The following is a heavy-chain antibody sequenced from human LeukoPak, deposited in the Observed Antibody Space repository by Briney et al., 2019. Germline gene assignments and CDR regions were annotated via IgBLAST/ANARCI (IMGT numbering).Heavy chain of an antibody. CDR2: ISYDGSNK. CDR1: GFTFSSYG. CDR3: AKSGIVVVPAAMKDAGYYFDY. D-gene: IGHD2-2*01. V-gene: IGHV3-30*18. Sequence: GGSLRLSCAASGFTFSSYGMHWVRQAPGKGLEWVAVISYDGSNKYYADSVKGRFTISRDNSKNTLYLQMNSLRAEDTAVYYCAKSGIVVVPAAMKDAGYYFDYWGQGTLVTVSS. J-gene: IGHJ4*02.